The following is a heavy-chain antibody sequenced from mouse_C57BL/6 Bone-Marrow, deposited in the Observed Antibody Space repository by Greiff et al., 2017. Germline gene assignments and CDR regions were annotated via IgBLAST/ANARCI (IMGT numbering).Heavy chain of an antibody. Sequence: QVQLQQSGAELARPGASVKLSCKASGYTFTSYGISWVKQRTGQGLEWIGEIYPRSGNTYSNEKFKGKATLTADKSSSTAYMELRSLTSEDSAVYFCARGYYYGSSHFDYWGQGTTLTVSS. CDR3: ARGYYYGSSHFDY. D-gene: IGHD1-1*01. J-gene: IGHJ2*01. CDR1: GYTFTSYG. CDR2: IYPRSGNT. V-gene: IGHV1-81*01.